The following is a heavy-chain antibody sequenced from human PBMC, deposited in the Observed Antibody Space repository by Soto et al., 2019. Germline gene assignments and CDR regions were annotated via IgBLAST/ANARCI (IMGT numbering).Heavy chain of an antibody. D-gene: IGHD3-16*01. Sequence: GGSLRLSCAASGFTFSSYEMNWVRQAPGKGLEWVSYISSRGRTIYYADSGKGRFTIARDNAKNSLYLQMNSLRAEDTAVYYCARDLAPFHYSYGMDVWGQGTTVTVSS. V-gene: IGHV3-48*03. CDR2: ISSRGRTI. CDR3: ARDLAPFHYSYGMDV. J-gene: IGHJ6*02. CDR1: GFTFSSYE.